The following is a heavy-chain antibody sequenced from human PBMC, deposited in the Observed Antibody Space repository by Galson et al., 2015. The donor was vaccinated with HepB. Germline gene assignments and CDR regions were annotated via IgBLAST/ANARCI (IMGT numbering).Heavy chain of an antibody. D-gene: IGHD1-7*01. V-gene: IGHV3-7*03. CDR2: IKQDGSEK. CDR1: GFTFSSYW. J-gene: IGHJ6*02. Sequence: LRLSCAASGFTFSSYWMSWVRQAPGKGLEWVANIKQDGSEKYYVDSVKGRFTISRDNAKNSLYLQMNSLRAEDTAVYYCARLGGPLELPYYYGMDVWGQGTTVTVSS. CDR3: ARLGGPLELPYYYGMDV.